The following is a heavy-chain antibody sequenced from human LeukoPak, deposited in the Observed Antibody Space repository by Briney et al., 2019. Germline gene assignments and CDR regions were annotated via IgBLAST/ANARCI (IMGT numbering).Heavy chain of an antibody. Sequence: PGGSLRLSCAASGFTFSSYWMSWVRQAPGKGLEWVANIKQDGSEKYYVDSVKGRFTISRDNAKNSLYLQMNSLRAEDTAVHYCARASDYSNYPYYYYYYGMDVWGQGTTVTVSS. CDR2: IKQDGSEK. J-gene: IGHJ6*02. CDR3: ARASDYSNYPYYYYYYGMDV. D-gene: IGHD4-11*01. CDR1: GFTFSSYW. V-gene: IGHV3-7*01.